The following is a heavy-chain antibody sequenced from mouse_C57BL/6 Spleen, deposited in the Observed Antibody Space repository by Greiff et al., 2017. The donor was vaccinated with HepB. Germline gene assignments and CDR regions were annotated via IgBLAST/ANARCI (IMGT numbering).Heavy chain of an antibody. CDR2: IDPENGDT. CDR1: GFNIKDDY. J-gene: IGHJ2*01. V-gene: IGHV14-4*01. D-gene: IGHD2-1*01. Sequence: DVKLQESGAELVRPGASVKLSCTASGFNIKDDYMHWVKQRPEQGLEWIGWIDPENGDTEYASKFQGKATITADTSSNTAYLQLSSLTSEDTAVYYCTTVYGNYDYWGQGTTLTVSS. CDR3: TTVYGNYDY.